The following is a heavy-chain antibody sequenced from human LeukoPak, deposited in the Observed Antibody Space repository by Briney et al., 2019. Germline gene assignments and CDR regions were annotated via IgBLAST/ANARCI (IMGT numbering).Heavy chain of an antibody. V-gene: IGHV1-18*01. CDR1: GYTFTSYG. D-gene: IGHD3-9*01. CDR2: IGAYNGNT. CDR3: ARDWAPLTGYYSAEYFQH. Sequence: ASVKVSCKASGYTFTSYGISWVRQAPGQGLEWMGWIGAYNGNTNYAQKLQGRVTMTTDTSTSTAYMELRSLRSDDTAVYYCARDWAPLTGYYSAEYFQHWGQGTLVTVSS. J-gene: IGHJ1*01.